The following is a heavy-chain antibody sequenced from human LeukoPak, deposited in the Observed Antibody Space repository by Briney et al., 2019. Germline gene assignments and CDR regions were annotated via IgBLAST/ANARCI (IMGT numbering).Heavy chain of an antibody. Sequence: GGSLRLSCSASGFTFSSFAMIWVRQTPGKGLEWVSVIGSDSGGIQYADSVKGRFTISRDNSKNTLYLQMNSLRAEDTAVYYYAKDLDDYGDYGPYYFDYWGQGTLVTVSS. CDR2: IGSDSGGI. CDR3: AKDLDDYGDYGPYYFDY. V-gene: IGHV3-23*01. J-gene: IGHJ4*02. D-gene: IGHD4-17*01. CDR1: GFTFSSFA.